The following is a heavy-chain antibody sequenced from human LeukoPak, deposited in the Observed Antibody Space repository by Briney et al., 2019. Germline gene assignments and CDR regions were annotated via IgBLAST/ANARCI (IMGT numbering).Heavy chain of an antibody. D-gene: IGHD3-3*01. J-gene: IGHJ4*02. CDR2: INQHGSEQ. V-gene: IGHV3-7*01. Sequence: PGGSLRLSCAASGFSFSSYWMSWVRQAPGKGLEWVANINQHGSEQFYVDSVEGRFTISRDNAKNSLYLQMNSLRVEDTAVYFCARIYLRHFDFWAQGTLVTVSS. CDR1: GFSFSSYW. CDR3: ARIYLRHFDF.